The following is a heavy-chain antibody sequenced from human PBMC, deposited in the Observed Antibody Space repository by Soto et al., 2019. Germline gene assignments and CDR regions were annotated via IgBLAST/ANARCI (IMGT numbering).Heavy chain of an antibody. D-gene: IGHD5-12*01. CDR1: GGTFSSYA. Sequence: SVKVSSKASGGTFSSYAISWVRQAPGQGLEWMGGIIPIFGTANYAQKFQGRVTITADESTSTAYMELSSLGSEDTAVYYCARGLTDIVVTCAYWGQGTLVTVSS. J-gene: IGHJ4*02. CDR3: ARGLTDIVVTCAY. CDR2: IIPIFGTA. V-gene: IGHV1-69*13.